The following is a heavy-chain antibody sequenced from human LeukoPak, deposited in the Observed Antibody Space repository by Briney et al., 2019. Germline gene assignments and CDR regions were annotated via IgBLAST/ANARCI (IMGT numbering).Heavy chain of an antibody. CDR2: IYYSGST. Sequence: KPSETLSLTCIVSAGSISSYYWNWIRQPPGKGLEWIGYIYYSGSTNYNPSLKSRVAISVDTSKNQFSLKLSSVTAADTAVYYCARLSVAGTHFDYWGQGTLVTVSS. J-gene: IGHJ4*02. CDR3: ARLSVAGTHFDY. D-gene: IGHD6-19*01. V-gene: IGHV4-59*08. CDR1: AGSISSYY.